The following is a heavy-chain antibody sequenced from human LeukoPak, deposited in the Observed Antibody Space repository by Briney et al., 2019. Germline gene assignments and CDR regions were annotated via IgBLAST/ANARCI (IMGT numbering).Heavy chain of an antibody. D-gene: IGHD1-26*01. J-gene: IGHJ4*02. Sequence: GRSLRLSRAASGFTFSSYGMHWVRQAPGKGLEGVAVIWYDGSNKYYADSVKGRFTISRDNSKNTLYLQMNSLRAEDTAVYYCAKDQGGGSLDYWGQGTLVTVSS. CDR3: AKDQGGGSLDY. CDR1: GFTFSSYG. CDR2: IWYDGSNK. V-gene: IGHV3-33*06.